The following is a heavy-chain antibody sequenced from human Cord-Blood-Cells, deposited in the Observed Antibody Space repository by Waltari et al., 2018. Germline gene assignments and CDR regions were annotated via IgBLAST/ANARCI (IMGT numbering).Heavy chain of an antibody. Sequence: VQLQQWGAGLLKPSETLSLTCAVYGGSFSGYYWSWIRQPPGKGLEWIGEINHSGSTNYNPSLKSRVTISVDTSKNQFSLKLSSVTAADTAVYYCARGRRIAVAGNFDYWGQGTLVTVSS. CDR1: GGSFSGYY. J-gene: IGHJ4*02. V-gene: IGHV4-34*01. D-gene: IGHD6-19*01. CDR3: ARGRRIAVAGNFDY. CDR2: INHSGST.